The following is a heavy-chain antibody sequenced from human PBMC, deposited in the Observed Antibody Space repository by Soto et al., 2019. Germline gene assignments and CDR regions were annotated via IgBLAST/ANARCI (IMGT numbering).Heavy chain of an antibody. V-gene: IGHV4-4*02. CDR1: GVSISSGNW. CDR2: IFHDGTA. J-gene: IGHJ4*02. CDR3: ARLVYDTRLNYMYFDF. D-gene: IGHD3-10*01. Sequence: SETLSLTCAVSGVSISSGNWWTWVRQTPQRGLEYIGEIFHDGTANYYPSFERRVAISVDTSKNQFSLKLTSVTAADTAIYFCARLVYDTRLNYMYFDFSGQGALVTVS.